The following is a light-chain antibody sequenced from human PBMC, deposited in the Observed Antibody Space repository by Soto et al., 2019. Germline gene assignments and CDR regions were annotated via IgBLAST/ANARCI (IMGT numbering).Light chain of an antibody. CDR3: CSYTNSNTLV. CDR1: SSGVGGYNY. V-gene: IGLV2-14*01. J-gene: IGLJ1*01. Sequence: QSALTQPASVSGSPGQSITISCTGTSSGVGGYNYVSWYQQHPGKAPKVMIYEVSNRPSGVSNRFSGSKSGNTASLTISGLQAEDEADYYCCSYTNSNTLVFGTGTKLTVL. CDR2: EVS.